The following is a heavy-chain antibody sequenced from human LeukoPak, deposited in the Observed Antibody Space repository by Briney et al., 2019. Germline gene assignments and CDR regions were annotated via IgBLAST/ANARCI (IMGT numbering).Heavy chain of an antibody. Sequence: SVKVSCKASGGTFSSYAISWVRQAPGQGLEWMGRIIPIFGTANYAQKFQGRVTITTDESTSTAYMELSSLRSEDTAVYYCASGQLRIAAAGTQGLPTHWGQGTLVTVSS. J-gene: IGHJ4*02. CDR1: GGTFSSYA. V-gene: IGHV1-69*05. D-gene: IGHD6-13*01. CDR3: ASGQLRIAAAGTQGLPTH. CDR2: IIPIFGTA.